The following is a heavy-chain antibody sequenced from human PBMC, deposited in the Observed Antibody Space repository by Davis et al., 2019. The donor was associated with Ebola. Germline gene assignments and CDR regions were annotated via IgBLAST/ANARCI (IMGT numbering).Heavy chain of an antibody. V-gene: IGHV1-8*01. Sequence: ASVKVSCKASGYTFSRNDISWARQVSGQGLEWMGWISPGNGNSDYAQKFQGRLTLTRDTSTGTAYMELSGLRSEDTGIYYCARSSYTGYVTEWGLGTLVTVSS. J-gene: IGHJ4*02. D-gene: IGHD2-2*03. CDR2: ISPGNGNS. CDR3: ARSSYTGYVTE. CDR1: GYTFSRND.